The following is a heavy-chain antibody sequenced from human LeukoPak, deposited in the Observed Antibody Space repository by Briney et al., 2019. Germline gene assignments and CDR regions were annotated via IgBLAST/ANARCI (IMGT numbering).Heavy chain of an antibody. Sequence: GGSLRLCCAASGFTFSSYAMSWVRQAAGKGLEWVSAISGSGGSTYYADSVKGRFTISRDNSKNTLYLQMNSLRAEDTAVYYCAKDPMAPVDYWGQGTLVTVSS. CDR2: ISGSGGST. CDR3: AKDPMAPVDY. CDR1: GFTFSSYA. V-gene: IGHV3-23*01. D-gene: IGHD3-10*01. J-gene: IGHJ4*02.